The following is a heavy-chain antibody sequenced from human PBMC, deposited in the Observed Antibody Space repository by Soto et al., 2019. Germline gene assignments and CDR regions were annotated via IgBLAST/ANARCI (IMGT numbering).Heavy chain of an antibody. D-gene: IGHD2-2*01. CDR2: ISWNSGSI. Sequence: EVQLVESGGGLVQPGRSLRLSCAASGFTFDDYAMHWVRQAPGKGLEWVSGISWNSGSIGYADSVKGRFTISRDNAKNYLYLQMNSLRAEDTALYYCAKGLGSSTSCYNYWGQGTLVTVSS. CDR3: AKGLGSSTSCYNY. CDR1: GFTFDDYA. V-gene: IGHV3-9*01. J-gene: IGHJ4*02.